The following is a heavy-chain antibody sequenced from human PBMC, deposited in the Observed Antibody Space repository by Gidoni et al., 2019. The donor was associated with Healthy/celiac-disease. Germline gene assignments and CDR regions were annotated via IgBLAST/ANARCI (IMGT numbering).Heavy chain of an antibody. D-gene: IGHD6-6*01. V-gene: IGHV3-23*01. J-gene: IGHJ3*02. Sequence: EVQLLASGGGLVQPGGFLRLSCAASGFTFSSYAMSWVRQAPGKGLEWVSAISGSGGSTYYADSVKGRFTISRDNSKNTLYLQMNSLRAEDTAVYYCAKVSPPTRSYSSSLYDAFDIWGQGTMVTVSS. CDR1: GFTFSSYA. CDR3: AKVSPPTRSYSSSLYDAFDI. CDR2: ISGSGGST.